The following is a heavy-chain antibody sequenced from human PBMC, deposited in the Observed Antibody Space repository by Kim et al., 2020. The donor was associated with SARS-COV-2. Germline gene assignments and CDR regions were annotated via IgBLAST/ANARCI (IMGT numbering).Heavy chain of an antibody. CDR1: GDSVSSDDYY. Sequence: SETLSLTCSVSGDSVSSDDYYWTWVRQPPGKGLEWIGCIYYRGETYQNPALESRVFMAADTSTNQLSLQLTSVTAADTAAYFCSSIQLWAPYMDGWGEGT. D-gene: IGHD2-21*01. CDR3: SSIQLWAPYMDG. CDR2: IYYRGET. V-gene: IGHV4-30-4*01. J-gene: IGHJ6*03.